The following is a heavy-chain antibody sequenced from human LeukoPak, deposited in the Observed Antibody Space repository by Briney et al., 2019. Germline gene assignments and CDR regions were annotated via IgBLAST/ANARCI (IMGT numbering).Heavy chain of an antibody. V-gene: IGHV3-7*01. J-gene: IGHJ4*02. Sequence: GGSLRLSCAASGFTFSSYWMSWVRQAPGKGLEWVANIKQDGSEKYYVDSVKGRFTISRDNAKNSLYLQMNSLRAEDTAVYYCARDAIQLRYFDWLSTRTDYWGQGTLVTVSS. CDR1: GFTFSSYW. D-gene: IGHD3-9*01. CDR3: ARDAIQLRYFDWLSTRTDY. CDR2: IKQDGSEK.